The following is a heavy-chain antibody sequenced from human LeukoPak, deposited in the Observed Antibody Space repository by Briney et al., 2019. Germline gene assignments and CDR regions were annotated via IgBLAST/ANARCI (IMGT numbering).Heavy chain of an antibody. Sequence: ASVKVSRKASGGTFSSYAISWVRQAPGQGLEWMGGIIPIFGTANYAQKFQGRVTITADESTSTAYMELSSLRSEDTAVYYCARTIAAAGGNDYWGQGTLVTVSS. V-gene: IGHV1-69*01. CDR1: GGTFSSYA. J-gene: IGHJ4*02. CDR2: IIPIFGTA. D-gene: IGHD6-13*01. CDR3: ARTIAAAGGNDY.